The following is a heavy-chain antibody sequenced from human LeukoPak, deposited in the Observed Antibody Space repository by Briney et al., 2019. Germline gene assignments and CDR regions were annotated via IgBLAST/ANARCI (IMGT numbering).Heavy chain of an antibody. J-gene: IGHJ4*02. CDR2: ISYDGSDE. CDR3: ARDQGATLVRGVTPYLDY. D-gene: IGHD3-10*01. Sequence: GGSLRLSFEASGFTFSSYAMHWVRQAPGKGLEWVSIISYDGSDEKSADSVKGRFTISRDNAKNMVFLQMNSLRPEDTAVYYCARDQGATLVRGVTPYLDYWGQGTLVSVSS. V-gene: IGHV3-30*04. CDR1: GFTFSSYA.